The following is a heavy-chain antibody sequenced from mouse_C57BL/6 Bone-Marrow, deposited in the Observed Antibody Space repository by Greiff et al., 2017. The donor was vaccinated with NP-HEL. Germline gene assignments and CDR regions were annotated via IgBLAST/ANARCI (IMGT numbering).Heavy chain of an antibody. CDR3: TKGETGAMDY. D-gene: IGHD3-2*01. Sequence: VQLQQSGAELVRPGASVKLSCTASGFNIKDDYMHWVKQRPEQGLEWIGWIDPENGDTEYASKFQGKATITADTTSNTAYLQLSSLTSEDTAVYYCTKGETGAMDYWGQGTSVTVSS. CDR1: GFNIKDDY. V-gene: IGHV14-4*01. J-gene: IGHJ4*01. CDR2: IDPENGDT.